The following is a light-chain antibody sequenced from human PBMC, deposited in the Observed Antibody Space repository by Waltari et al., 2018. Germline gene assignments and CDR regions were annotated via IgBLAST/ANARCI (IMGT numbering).Light chain of an antibody. CDR1: SSNIGSNY. Sequence: QSVLTQPPSASGTPGQRVTTSCSGSSSNIGSNYVYWYQHLPGTAPKLLIYRNDQRPSGVPDRFSGSKSGTSASLAISVLRSEDEADYYCAAWDNSLSGPAFGGGTKLTVL. V-gene: IGLV1-47*01. CDR3: AAWDNSLSGPA. CDR2: RND. J-gene: IGLJ2*01.